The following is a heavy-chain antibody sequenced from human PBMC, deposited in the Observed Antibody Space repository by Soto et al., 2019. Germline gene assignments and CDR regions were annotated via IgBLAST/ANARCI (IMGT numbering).Heavy chain of an antibody. CDR1: GFTFSSYG. CDR3: AKFILVEMATTDGFDY. D-gene: IGHD2-21*01. V-gene: IGHV3-30*18. Sequence: GSLRLSCAASGFTFSSYGMHWVRQAPGKGLEWVAVISYDGSNKYYADSVKGRFTISRDNSKNTPYLQMNSLRAEDTAVYYCAKFILVEMATTDGFDYWGQGTLVTVSS. CDR2: ISYDGSNK. J-gene: IGHJ4*02.